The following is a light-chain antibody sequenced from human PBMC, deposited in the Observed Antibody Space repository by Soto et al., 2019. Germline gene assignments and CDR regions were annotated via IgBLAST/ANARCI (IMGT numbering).Light chain of an antibody. CDR3: QQRSNLPCLT. CDR1: QSVSSY. J-gene: IGKJ4*01. V-gene: IGKV3-11*01. CDR2: DAS. Sequence: EIVLTQSPATLSLSPGERATLSCRASQSVSSYLAWYQQKPGQAPRLLIYDASNRATGIPARFSGSGSGTDFTLTISSLEPEDFAVYYCQQRSNLPCLTFGGGTKVAIK.